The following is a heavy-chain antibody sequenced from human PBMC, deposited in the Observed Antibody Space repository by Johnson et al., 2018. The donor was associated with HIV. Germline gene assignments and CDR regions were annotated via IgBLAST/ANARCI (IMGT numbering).Heavy chain of an antibody. CDR3: ARAPHDAFDV. CDR1: GFTVSSNY. CDR2: FYSGGST. J-gene: IGHJ3*01. V-gene: IGHV3-53*01. Sequence: VQLVESGGGLIQPGGSLRLSCPASGFTVSSNYMSWVRQAPGKGLEWVPVFYSGGSTYYADSVKGRFTISRDNSDNPMYLQMNSLRDEDTAVYYCARAPHDAFDVWGQGTMVTVSS.